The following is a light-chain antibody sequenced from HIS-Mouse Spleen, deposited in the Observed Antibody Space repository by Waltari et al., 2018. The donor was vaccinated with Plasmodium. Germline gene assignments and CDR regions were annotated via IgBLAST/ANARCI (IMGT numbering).Light chain of an antibody. Sequence: PGTLSLSPGERATLSCRASQSVSSSYLAWYQQKPGQAPRLLIYGASSRATGIPVRFSGSGSGTDFTLTISRLEPEDFAVYYCQQYGSSPYTFVQGTKLEIK. J-gene: IGKJ2*01. CDR1: QSVSSSY. V-gene: IGKV3-20*01. CDR2: GAS. CDR3: QQYGSSPYT.